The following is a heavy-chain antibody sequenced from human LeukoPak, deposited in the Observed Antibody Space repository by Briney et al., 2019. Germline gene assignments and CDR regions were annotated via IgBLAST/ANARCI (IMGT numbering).Heavy chain of an antibody. CDR3: AREAGMDGYILFDY. D-gene: IGHD5-24*01. CDR1: GYTFTSYY. CDR2: INPSGGST. V-gene: IGHV1-46*01. Sequence: ASVKVSCKASGYTFTSYYMHWARQAPGQGLEWMGIINPSGGSTSYAQKFQGRVTITADKSSITAYMQLSSLRSEDTAVYYCAREAGMDGYILFDYWGQGTLVTVSS. J-gene: IGHJ4*02.